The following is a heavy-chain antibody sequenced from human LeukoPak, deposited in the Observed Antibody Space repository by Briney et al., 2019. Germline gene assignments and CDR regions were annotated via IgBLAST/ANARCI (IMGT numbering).Heavy chain of an antibody. V-gene: IGHV3-69-1*01. CDR1: GFTLSGYS. CDR3: STAKFDS. CDR2: ISISGAI. J-gene: IGHJ4*02. Sequence: GGSLRLACAASGFTLSGYSMNWVRRAQGKGLGWVSHISISGAIYYADSVQGRFSISRDNAKNSLFLQMSSLRAEDTAVYYCSTAKFDSWGQGTLVTVSS.